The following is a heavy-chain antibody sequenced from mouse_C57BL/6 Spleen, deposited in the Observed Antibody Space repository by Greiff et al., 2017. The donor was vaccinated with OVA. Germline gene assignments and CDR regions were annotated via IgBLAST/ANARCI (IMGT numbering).Heavy chain of an antibody. Sequence: QVQLQQSGAELVRPGTSVKVSCKASGYAFTNYLIEWVKQRPGQGLEWIGEINPGSGGTNYNEKFKGKATLTADKSSSTAYMQLSSLASEDSAVSFCERRDYDGYSFDYWGQGTTLTVSS. CDR3: ERRDYDGYSFDY. D-gene: IGHD2-4*01. CDR2: INPGSGGT. J-gene: IGHJ2*01. V-gene: IGHV1-54*01. CDR1: GYAFTNYL.